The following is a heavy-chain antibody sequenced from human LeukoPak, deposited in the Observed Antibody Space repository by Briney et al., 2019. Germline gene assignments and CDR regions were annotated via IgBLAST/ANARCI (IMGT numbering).Heavy chain of an antibody. V-gene: IGHV3-7*01. CDR3: ARDLYRIVVVPHYFDY. Sequence: GGSLRLSCAASGFSFRDYGMHWVRQAPGKGLEWVANIKQDGSEKYYVDSVKGRFTISRDNAKNSLYLQMNSLRAEDTAVYYCARDLYRIVVVPHYFDYWGQGTLVTVSS. CDR1: GFSFRDYG. CDR2: IKQDGSEK. J-gene: IGHJ4*02. D-gene: IGHD3-22*01.